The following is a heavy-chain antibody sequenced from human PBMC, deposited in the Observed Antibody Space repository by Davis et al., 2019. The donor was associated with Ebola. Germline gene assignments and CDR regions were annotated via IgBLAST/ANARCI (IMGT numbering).Heavy chain of an antibody. CDR3: ARDPYYDSSGYPGGY. V-gene: IGHV4-59*06. CDR2: IYYSGST. D-gene: IGHD3-22*01. CDR1: GGSISSYY. J-gene: IGHJ4*02. Sequence: SETLSLTCTVSGGSISSYYWSWIRQHPGKGLEWIGYIYYSGSTYYNPSLKSRVTISVDTSKNQFSLKLSSVTAADTAVYYCARDPYYDSSGYPGGYWGQGTLVTVSS.